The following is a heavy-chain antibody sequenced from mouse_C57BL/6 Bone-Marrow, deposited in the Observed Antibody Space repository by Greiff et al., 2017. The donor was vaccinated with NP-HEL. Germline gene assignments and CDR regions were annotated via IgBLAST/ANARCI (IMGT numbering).Heavy chain of an antibody. V-gene: IGHV5-2*01. CDR3: ARHDYYGDY. Sequence: EVKLMESGGGLVQPGGSLTLSCESHEYEFPSPDMSWVRKTPEKRLELVAAINSDGGSTYYPDPMERRFIISRDNTKKTLYLQISSLRSEDTALYYCARHDYYGDYWGQGTTLTVSS. CDR1: EYEFPSPD. J-gene: IGHJ2*01. CDR2: INSDGGST. D-gene: IGHD1-1*01.